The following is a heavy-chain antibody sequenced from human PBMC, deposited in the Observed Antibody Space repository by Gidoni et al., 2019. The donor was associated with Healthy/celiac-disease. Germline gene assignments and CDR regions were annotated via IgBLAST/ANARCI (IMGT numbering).Heavy chain of an antibody. CDR2: IKQDGSEK. Sequence: EVRLVESGGGLVQPGGSLILSCAASGFSFSRYWMRWVSQAPGKGLEGVAKIKQDGSEKYYVDAVKGRFTISRDNAKNSLYLQMNSLRAEDTAVYYCARDDITGRGRYYYYYGMDVWGQGTTVTVSS. V-gene: IGHV3-7*01. CDR3: ARDDITGRGRYYYYYGMDV. J-gene: IGHJ6*02. CDR1: GFSFSRYW. D-gene: IGHD1-20*01.